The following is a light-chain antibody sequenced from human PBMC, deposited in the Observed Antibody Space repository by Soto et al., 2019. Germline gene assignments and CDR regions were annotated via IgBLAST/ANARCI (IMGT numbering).Light chain of an antibody. CDR1: SSDVGGYNF. V-gene: IGLV2-8*01. CDR3: SSYAGSNSFVV. Sequence: QSALTQPPSASGSPGQSVTISCTGTSSDVGGYNFVSWYQHHPGKAPKLTIYEVSKRPSGVPDRFSGSKSANTASLTVSGLQAEDEADYYCSSYAGSNSFVVFGGGTKLTVL. CDR2: EVS. J-gene: IGLJ3*02.